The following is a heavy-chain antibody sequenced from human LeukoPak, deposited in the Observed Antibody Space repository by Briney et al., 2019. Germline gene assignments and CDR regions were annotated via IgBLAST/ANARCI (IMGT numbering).Heavy chain of an antibody. CDR1: GGSISSYY. J-gene: IGHJ4*02. D-gene: IGHD5-12*01. CDR3: ARFAVDSLMVFDY. Sequence: SETLSLTCTVSGGSISSYYWSWIRQPPGKGLEWIGYIYYIGSTNYNPSLTSRVTISADTSKNQVSLKLRFVTAADTAVYYCARFAVDSLMVFDYWGQGTLVTVSS. CDR2: IYYIGST. V-gene: IGHV4-59*08.